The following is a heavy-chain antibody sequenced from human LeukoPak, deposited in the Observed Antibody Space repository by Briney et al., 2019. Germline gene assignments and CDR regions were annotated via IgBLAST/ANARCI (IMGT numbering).Heavy chain of an antibody. Sequence: GGSLRLSCAASGFTFDDYAMHWVRQAPGKGLEWVSGISWNSGSIGYADSVKGRFTISRDNAKKSLYLQMNSLRPEDMALYYCAKGAWIELYYYMDVWGKGTTVTVSS. J-gene: IGHJ6*03. CDR1: GFTFDDYA. D-gene: IGHD5-18*01. CDR2: ISWNSGSI. CDR3: AKGAWIELYYYMDV. V-gene: IGHV3-9*03.